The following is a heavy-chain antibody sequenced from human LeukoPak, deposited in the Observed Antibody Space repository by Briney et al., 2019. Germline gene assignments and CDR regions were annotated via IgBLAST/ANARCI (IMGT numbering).Heavy chain of an antibody. V-gene: IGHV3-21*01. D-gene: IGHD6-19*01. CDR2: ISSSSSYI. Sequence: GGSLRLSCAASGFTFSSYSMNWVRQAPGKGLEWVSSISSSSSYIYYADSVKGRFTISRDNAKHSLYLQMNSLRAEDTAVYYCARSYSSGWYGVHWFDPWGQGTLVTVSS. CDR1: GFTFSSYS. CDR3: ARSYSSGWYGVHWFDP. J-gene: IGHJ5*02.